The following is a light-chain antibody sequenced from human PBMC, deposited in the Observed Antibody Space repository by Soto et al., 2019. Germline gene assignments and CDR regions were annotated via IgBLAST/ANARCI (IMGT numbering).Light chain of an antibody. CDR1: QSLVYSDGNTY. J-gene: IGKJ1*01. CDR2: KVS. Sequence: DAVMTQSPLSLPVTLGQPASISCRSSQSLVYSDGNTYLNWLQQRPGQSPRRLIYKVSNRDSGVPERFSGSGSGTDFTLKISRVEAEDVGVYYCMQGTHWPRTFGQGTKVEIK. CDR3: MQGTHWPRT. V-gene: IGKV2-30*01.